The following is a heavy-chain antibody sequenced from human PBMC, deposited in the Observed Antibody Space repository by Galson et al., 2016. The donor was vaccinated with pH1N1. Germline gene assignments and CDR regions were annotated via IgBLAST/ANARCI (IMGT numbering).Heavy chain of an antibody. V-gene: IGHV3-30*01. CDR2: ISYDGSKK. D-gene: IGHD6-19*01. J-gene: IGHJ3*02. CDR1: GFTFSSDA. CDR3: AREQWPEACDI. Sequence: SLRLSCAASGFTFSSDAMHWVRQVPGKGLEWVAVISYDGSKKFYADSEKGRFTIPRDHSKNTLYLHMNRLRPEDTAVYFCAREQWPEACDIWGHGRVVTVSS.